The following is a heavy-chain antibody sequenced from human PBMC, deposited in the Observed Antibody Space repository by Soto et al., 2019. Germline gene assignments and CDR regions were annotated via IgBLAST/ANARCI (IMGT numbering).Heavy chain of an antibody. CDR3: TRDKGDKVAYGMDV. V-gene: IGHV3-48*03. CDR1: GFTVSSCE. Sequence: PGGSLRLSCAVSGFTVSSCEMNWVRQAPGKGLEWVSYINTGGVTIYADSVKGRFTISRDNAQNSLLMQMNSLRAEDTAIYYCTRDKGDKVAYGMDVWGQGTTVTVYS. D-gene: IGHD3-16*01. J-gene: IGHJ6*02. CDR2: INTGGVTI.